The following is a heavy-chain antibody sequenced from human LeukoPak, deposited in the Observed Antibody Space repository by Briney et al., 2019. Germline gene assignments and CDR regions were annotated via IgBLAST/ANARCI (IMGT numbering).Heavy chain of an antibody. D-gene: IGHD3-10*01. V-gene: IGHV4-34*01. CDR3: ASRVITDYYFDY. CDR2: VNHSGST. CDR1: GGSFSGYY. Sequence: KPSETLSLTCAVYGGSFSGYYWSWIRQPPGKGLEWIGEVNHSGSTNYYNPSLKSRVTISVDTSKNQFSLKLSSVTAADTAVYYCASRVITDYYFDYWGQGALVSVSS. J-gene: IGHJ4*02.